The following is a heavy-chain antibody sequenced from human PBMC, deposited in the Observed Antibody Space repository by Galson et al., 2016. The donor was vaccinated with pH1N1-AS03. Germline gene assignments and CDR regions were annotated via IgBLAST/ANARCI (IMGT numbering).Heavy chain of an antibody. CDR3: ARDVNYGMDV. Sequence: SVKVSCKVSGGTFSSYAISWVRQAPGQGLEWMARIIPIVGITNFAQRFQGRVTTTADKSRTTAYMELSSLRFEDTAVYYYARDVNYGMDVWGQGTTVTVSS. J-gene: IGHJ6*02. CDR1: GGTFSSYA. V-gene: IGHV1-69*04. CDR2: IIPIVGIT.